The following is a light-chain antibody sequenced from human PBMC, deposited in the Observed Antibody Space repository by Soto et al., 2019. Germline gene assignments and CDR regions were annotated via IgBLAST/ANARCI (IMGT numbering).Light chain of an antibody. Sequence: QSALTQPRSVSGSPGQSVTISCTGTSSDVGGYNFVSWYQQHPGKAPKLMIYEVSKRPSGVPDRFSGSKSGNTASLTISGLQAEDEADYYCCSYAGSCTLVFGRGTKVTVL. CDR1: SSDVGGYNF. CDR2: EVS. CDR3: CSYAGSCTLV. J-gene: IGLJ3*02. V-gene: IGLV2-11*01.